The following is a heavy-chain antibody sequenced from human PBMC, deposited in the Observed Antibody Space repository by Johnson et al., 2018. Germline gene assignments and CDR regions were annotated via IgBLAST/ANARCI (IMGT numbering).Heavy chain of an antibody. Sequence: EVQLVESGGGLVKPGGSLRLSCAASGFTFSNAWMNWVRQAPGKGLEWVGRIKRKTEGGTTDYAAPVKGRFTISREDSKHTLYLQMNSLKTEDTAVYYCTTDNEDAWLDPWGQGTLVTVSS. V-gene: IGHV3-15*07. CDR2: IKRKTEGGTT. CDR1: GFTFSNAW. J-gene: IGHJ5*02. D-gene: IGHD2-15*01. CDR3: TTDNEDAWLDP.